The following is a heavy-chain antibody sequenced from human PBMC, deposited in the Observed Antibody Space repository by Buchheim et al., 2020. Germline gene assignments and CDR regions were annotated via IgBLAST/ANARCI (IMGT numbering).Heavy chain of an antibody. CDR1: GFIFSSNW. CDR2: INSDGSSV. Sequence: EVQLVESGGGLVQPGGSLRLSCAASGFIFSSNWMHWVRQAPGKGLVWVSRINSDGSSVFYADSVKGRFTISRDNAKNTLSLQMNSLRAEDTAVYYCARGGDDYGDYYGLDVWGQGTT. CDR3: ARGGDDYGDYYGLDV. D-gene: IGHD4-17*01. J-gene: IGHJ6*02. V-gene: IGHV3-74*01.